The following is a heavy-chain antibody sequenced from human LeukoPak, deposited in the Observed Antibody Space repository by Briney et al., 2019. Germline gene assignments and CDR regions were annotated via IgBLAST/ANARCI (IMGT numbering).Heavy chain of an antibody. CDR2: IIPIFGTA. Sequence: GASVNVSCKASGGTFSSYAISWVRQAPGQGLEWMGRIIPIFGTANYAQKFQGRVTITADESTSTAYMELSGLRSEDTAVYYCARVSGIAVAGTQPVYYFDYWGQGTLVTVSS. CDR1: GGTFSSYA. CDR3: ARVSGIAVAGTQPVYYFDY. D-gene: IGHD6-19*01. J-gene: IGHJ4*02. V-gene: IGHV1-69*13.